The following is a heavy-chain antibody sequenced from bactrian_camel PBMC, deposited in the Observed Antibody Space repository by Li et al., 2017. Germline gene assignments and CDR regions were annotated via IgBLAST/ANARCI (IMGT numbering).Heavy chain of an antibody. CDR2: ISGGGGVT. CDR3: AADPSRELWVGYPPYKY. CDR1: GFTFNNYW. D-gene: IGHD5*01. J-gene: IGHJ4*01. V-gene: IGHV3S25*01. Sequence: QLVESGGGSVQTGGSLRLSCVASGFTFNNYWMYWVRQRPGKGLAWVSNISGGGGVTNYVDSVKGRFTISRDNAKNTVNLQMNSLKPEDTAVYYCAADPSRELWVGYPPYKYWGQGTQVTVS.